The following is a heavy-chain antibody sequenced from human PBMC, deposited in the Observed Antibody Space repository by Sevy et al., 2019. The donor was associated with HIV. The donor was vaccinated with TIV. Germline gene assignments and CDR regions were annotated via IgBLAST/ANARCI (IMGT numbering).Heavy chain of an antibody. Sequence: SETLSLTCAVYGGSFSGYYWSWIRQPPGKGREWIGEINHRDSTNYNPSLKSRVTISVDTSKNQFSLKLHSVTAADTAVYYCAREISGVCCTFDYWSQGTLVTVSS. CDR3: AREISGVCCTFDY. CDR2: INHRDST. J-gene: IGHJ4*02. CDR1: GGSFSGYY. D-gene: IGHD2-15*01. V-gene: IGHV4-34*01.